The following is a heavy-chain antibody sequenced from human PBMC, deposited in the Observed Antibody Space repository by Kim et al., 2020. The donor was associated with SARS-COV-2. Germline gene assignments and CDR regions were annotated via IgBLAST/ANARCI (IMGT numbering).Heavy chain of an antibody. J-gene: IGHJ6*02. Sequence: GGSLRLFCAASGFTFSSYYMHWVRQATGKGLEWVSAIGTAGDTYYPGSVMGRFTISRENAKNSLYLQLNSLRAGDTAGYYCARWANVLRYFGCLPESNLDVWGQGTTVTVSS. V-gene: IGHV3-13*01. D-gene: IGHD3-9*01. CDR2: IGTAGDT. CDR1: GFTFSSYY. CDR3: ARWANVLRYFGCLPESNLDV.